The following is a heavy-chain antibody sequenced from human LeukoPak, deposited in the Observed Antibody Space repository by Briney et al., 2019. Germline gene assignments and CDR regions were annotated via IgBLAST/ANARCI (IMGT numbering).Heavy chain of an antibody. CDR1: GFTFSSYW. V-gene: IGHV3-7*01. D-gene: IGHD6-19*01. J-gene: IGHJ6*03. CDR2: IKQDGSEK. Sequence: GGSLRLSCAASGFTFSSYWMSWVRQAPGEWLEWVANIKQDGSEKYYVDSVKCRFTISRDNAKNSLYLKMTSLRAEDTAVYYCARGGIAVAGTRENYYYYYMDVWGKGATVTVSS. CDR3: ARGGIAVAGTRENYYYYYMDV.